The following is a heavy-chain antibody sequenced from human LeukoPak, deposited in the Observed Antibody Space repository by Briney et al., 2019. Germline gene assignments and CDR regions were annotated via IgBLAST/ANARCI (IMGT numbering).Heavy chain of an antibody. CDR1: GGSISSSSYY. CDR3: ARTTYYYDSSGYRGDY. CDR2: IYYSGST. D-gene: IGHD3-22*01. Sequence: SETLSLTCTVSGGSISSSSYYWGWIRQPPGKGLEWIGSIYYSGSTYYNSSLKSRVTISVDTSKNQFSLKLSSVTAADTAVYYCARTTYYYDSSGYRGDYWGQGTLVTVSS. J-gene: IGHJ4*02. V-gene: IGHV4-39*01.